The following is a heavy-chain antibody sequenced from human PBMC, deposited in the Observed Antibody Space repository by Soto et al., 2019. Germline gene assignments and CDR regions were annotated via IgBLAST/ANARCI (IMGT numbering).Heavy chain of an antibody. D-gene: IGHD3-16*01. V-gene: IGHV1-18*01. CDR2: ISLNNGKT. CDR3: DIHTDDFNYICGRDYYAMDV. J-gene: IGHJ6*02. CDR1: GYMFTRYG. Sequence: QVQLVQSGAEVKKPGASVKVSCKATGYMFTRYGITWVRQAPGQGLEWMGWISLNNGKTNYAQKFQGRVTMTTETSTIHAYMELRRLRYNDPSIYYCDIHTDDFNYICGRDYYAMDVWGQGSTVTVSS.